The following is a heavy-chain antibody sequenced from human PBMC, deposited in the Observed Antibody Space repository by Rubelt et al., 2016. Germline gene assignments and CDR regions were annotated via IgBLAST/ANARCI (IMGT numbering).Heavy chain of an antibody. CDR2: ISSSSSYT. CDR3: ARGPRFVSIAVVGAIYY. J-gene: IGHJ4*02. V-gene: IGHV3-11*06. Sequence: QVQLVESGGGLVKPGGSLRLSCAASGFTFSDYYMSWIRQAPGKGLEWVSYISSSSSYTNYADSVKGRFTISRDNAKNSLYLQMNSLRAEDTAVYYCARGPRFVSIAVVGAIYYWGQGTLVTVSS. D-gene: IGHD6-19*01. CDR1: GFTFSDYY.